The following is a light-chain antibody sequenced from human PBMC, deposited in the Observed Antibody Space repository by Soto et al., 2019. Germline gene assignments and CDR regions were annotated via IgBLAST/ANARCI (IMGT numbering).Light chain of an antibody. CDR3: KSYTSISTQV. Sequence: QSALTQPASVSGSPGQSITISCTGTSSDVGGYNYVSWYQHNPGKAPKLMMYDVNNRPSGVPNRFSGSKSGNAASLTISGLQAEDEADYFCKSYTSISTQVFGTGTKLTVL. CDR2: DVN. CDR1: SSDVGGYNY. J-gene: IGLJ1*01. V-gene: IGLV2-14*03.